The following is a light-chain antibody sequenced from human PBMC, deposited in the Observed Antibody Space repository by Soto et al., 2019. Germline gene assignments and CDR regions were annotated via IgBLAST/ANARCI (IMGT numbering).Light chain of an antibody. Sequence: EIVMTQSPATLSVSPGERATLSVMASQSISSNLAWYQHKPVEAPMLLVYGSATRATGVPARFSGSGSGTEFTLTISSLKSEDFAVYYCQQYNNWPRTFGHGTK. CDR2: GSA. J-gene: IGKJ1*01. CDR1: QSISSN. V-gene: IGKV3-15*01. CDR3: QQYNNWPRT.